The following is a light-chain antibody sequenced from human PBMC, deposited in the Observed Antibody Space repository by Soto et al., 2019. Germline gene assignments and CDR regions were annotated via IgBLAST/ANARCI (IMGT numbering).Light chain of an antibody. CDR1: ESISTW. Sequence: DIQMTQSHSTLSASVGERVTITCRASESISTWLAWYQQKPGKAPNLLIYKASSLESGVPSRFSCKGTGTEFTLTISSLHPGNFATYYGQPYNIYSWTFGQGTQVDIK. V-gene: IGKV1-5*03. J-gene: IGKJ1*01. CDR3: QPYNIYSWT. CDR2: KAS.